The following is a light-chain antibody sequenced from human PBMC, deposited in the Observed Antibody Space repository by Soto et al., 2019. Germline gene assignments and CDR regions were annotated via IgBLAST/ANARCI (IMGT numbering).Light chain of an antibody. CDR1: QTISNY. CDR2: DAS. J-gene: IGKJ1*01. Sequence: DIQMTQSPSSLSASAGDRVTITCRASQTISNYLNWYQHNPGKAPKLLISDASSLQSGVPSRFSGGGSGTEFTLTISSLQPDDVATYYCQQYNSYSPWTFGQGTKV. V-gene: IGKV1-5*01. CDR3: QQYNSYSPWT.